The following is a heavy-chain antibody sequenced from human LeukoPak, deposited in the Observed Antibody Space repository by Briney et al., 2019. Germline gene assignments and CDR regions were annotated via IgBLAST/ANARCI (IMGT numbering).Heavy chain of an antibody. CDR2: IYYSGCT. V-gene: IGHV4-30-4*01. D-gene: IGHD2-21*01. J-gene: IGHJ4*02. CDR1: GVSISSGDYY. CDR3: ASRERGMIATAQWF. Sequence: PRQTLSLTCTVSGVSISSGDYYWTWIRQPPGKGLEWIGYIYYSGCTYYNPSLKSRVTISVDKSKNQSKNQFSLKLSSVTAADTAVYYCASRERGMIATAQWFWGQGTLVTVSS.